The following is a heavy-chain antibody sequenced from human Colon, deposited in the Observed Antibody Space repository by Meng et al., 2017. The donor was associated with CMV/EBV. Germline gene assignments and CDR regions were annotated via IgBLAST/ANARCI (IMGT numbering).Heavy chain of an antibody. CDR1: GGTFDTTT. CDR2: IIPMFGSP. Sequence: QVQLVESGAEVEEPGSSVKASCKASGGTFDTTTFDWVAQAPGEGLEWMGGIIPMFGSPSYSQKFRGRVTITADELEVNSLRSEDTAVYYCARGKQAGFDLWGQGTLVTVSS. V-gene: IGHV1-69*12. D-gene: IGHD6-13*01. J-gene: IGHJ5*02. CDR3: ARGKQAGFDL.